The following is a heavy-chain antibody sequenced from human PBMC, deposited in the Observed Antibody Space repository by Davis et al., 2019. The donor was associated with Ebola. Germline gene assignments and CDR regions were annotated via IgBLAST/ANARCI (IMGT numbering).Heavy chain of an antibody. CDR3: ATGGIAAAGTYDY. J-gene: IGHJ4*02. CDR1: GGTFSSYA. D-gene: IGHD6-13*01. Sequence: SVKVSCKASGGTFSSYAISWVRQAPGQGLEWMGGIIPIFGTANYAQKFQGRVTITADESTSTAYMELSSLRSEDTAVYYCATGGIAAAGTYDYWGQGTLVTVSS. V-gene: IGHV1-69*13. CDR2: IIPIFGTA.